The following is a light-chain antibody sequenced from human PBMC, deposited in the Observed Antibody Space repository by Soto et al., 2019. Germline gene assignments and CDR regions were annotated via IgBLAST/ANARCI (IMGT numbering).Light chain of an antibody. Sequence: QSALTQPRSVSGSPGQSVTISCTGTSSDVGGYNYVSWYQQHPGKAPKVMIYDVSERPSGVPDRFSGSKSGNTASLTISGLQAEDEADYYCCSYAGRYRPGVFGGGTQLTVL. V-gene: IGLV2-11*01. CDR1: SSDVGGYNY. CDR2: DVS. J-gene: IGLJ3*02. CDR3: CSYAGRYRPGV.